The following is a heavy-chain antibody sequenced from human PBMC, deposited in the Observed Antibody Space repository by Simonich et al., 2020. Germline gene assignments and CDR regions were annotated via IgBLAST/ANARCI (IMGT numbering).Heavy chain of an antibody. V-gene: IGHV3-7*01. D-gene: IGHD2-21*02. J-gene: IGHJ6*03. Sequence: EVQLVESGGGLVQPGGSLRLSCAASGFTFSSYWMGWVRQAPGKGLEWVANIKEDGSEKYYVDSVKGRFTISRDNAKNALYLQMNSLRAEDTAVYYCARDGLVTAYYYYMDVWGKGTTVTVSS. CDR3: ARDGLVTAYYYYMDV. CDR1: GFTFSSYW. CDR2: IKEDGSEK.